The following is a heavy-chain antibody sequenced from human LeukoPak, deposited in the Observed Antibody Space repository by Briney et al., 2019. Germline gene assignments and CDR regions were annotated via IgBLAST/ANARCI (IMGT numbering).Heavy chain of an antibody. Sequence: GGSLRLSCAASGFTFSSSAMSWVRQAPGKGLEWVSGISGSGSGGSTYYADSVKGRFTISRDNSKNTLYLQMSSLRAEDTAVYYCAKSGYSRFDYWGQGTLVTVSS. V-gene: IGHV3-23*01. J-gene: IGHJ4*02. CDR2: ISGSGSGGST. CDR1: GFTFSSSA. CDR3: AKSGYSRFDY. D-gene: IGHD5-24*01.